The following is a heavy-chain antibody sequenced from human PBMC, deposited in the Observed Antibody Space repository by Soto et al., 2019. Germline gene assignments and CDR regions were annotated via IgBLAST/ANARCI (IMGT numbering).Heavy chain of an antibody. CDR3: ARMNQLAPKRNAFDI. CDR1: DGRINSYF. D-gene: IGHD1-1*01. CDR2: VHYSGST. Sequence: SETLSRTCTVSDGRINSYFWTWIRQPPGKGLEWIGYVHYSGSTNYNPSLKSRVTMSVDTSNNRFSLKLSSVTAADTAVYYCARMNQLAPKRNAFDIWGQGTMVTVSS. V-gene: IGHV4-59*01. J-gene: IGHJ3*02.